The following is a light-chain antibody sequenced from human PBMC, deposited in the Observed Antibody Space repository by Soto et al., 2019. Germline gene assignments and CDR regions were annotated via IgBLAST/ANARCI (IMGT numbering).Light chain of an antibody. V-gene: IGKV3-11*01. CDR2: GAS. CDR3: QQRSDWPT. J-gene: IGKJ5*01. Sequence: EIILTQSPDTLSLSPGERATLSCRASQTVSSNYLAWCQQRPGQAPRLLIYGASNRATGIPARFSGSGYGTDFTLTISSLEPEDFAVYYCQQRSDWPTFGQGTRLEIK. CDR1: QTVSSNY.